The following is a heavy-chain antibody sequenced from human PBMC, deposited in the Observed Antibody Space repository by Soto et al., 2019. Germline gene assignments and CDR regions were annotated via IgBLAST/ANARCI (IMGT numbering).Heavy chain of an antibody. Sequence: QVQLVESGGGVVQPGRSLRLSCAASGFTFSSYAMHWVRQAPGKGLEWVAVISYDGSNKYYADSVKGRFTISRDNSKNPLYLQMNSLRAEDTAVYYCARDYGGRASPIDYWGQGTLVTVSS. CDR1: GFTFSSYA. V-gene: IGHV3-30-3*01. D-gene: IGHD2-15*01. J-gene: IGHJ4*02. CDR2: ISYDGSNK. CDR3: ARDYGGRASPIDY.